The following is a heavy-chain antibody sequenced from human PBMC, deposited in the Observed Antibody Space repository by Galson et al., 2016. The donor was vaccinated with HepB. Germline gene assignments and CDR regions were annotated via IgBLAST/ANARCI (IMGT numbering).Heavy chain of an antibody. D-gene: IGHD4-11*01. CDR3: ARDDYRVFGH. V-gene: IGHV3-7*05. CDR1: GFTFSDYA. Sequence: SLRLSCAASGFTFSDYAMTWFRQAPGKGLEWVVNINVDGSEEYYVDSVRGRFTISRDNAKNSMYLQMNSLRVEDTAVYYCARDDYRVFGHWGQGTLVTVSS. J-gene: IGHJ4*02. CDR2: INVDGSEE.